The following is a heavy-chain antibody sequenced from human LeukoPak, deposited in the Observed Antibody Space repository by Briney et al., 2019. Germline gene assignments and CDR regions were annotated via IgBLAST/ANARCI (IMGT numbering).Heavy chain of an antibody. Sequence: IPSQTLSLTCTVPGGSISGGSYYWSWIRQPPGKGLEWIGYIYYSGSTKYNLSLKSRLTISVDTSKNQLSLKLSSVTAADTAVYYCARGEYGLFDYWGQGTLVTVSS. CDR3: ARGEYGLFDY. D-gene: IGHD2/OR15-2a*01. J-gene: IGHJ4*02. V-gene: IGHV4-61*01. CDR2: IYYSGST. CDR1: GGSISGGSYY.